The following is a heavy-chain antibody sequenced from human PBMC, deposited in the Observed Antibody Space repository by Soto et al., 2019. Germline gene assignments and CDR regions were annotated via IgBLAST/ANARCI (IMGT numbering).Heavy chain of an antibody. CDR1: GYTFTSYG. D-gene: IGHD2-15*01. CDR2: ISAYNGNT. CDR3: AREERSGYCSGGSCYSLSNWFDP. J-gene: IGHJ5*02. V-gene: IGHV1-18*01. Sequence: ASVKVSCKASGYTFTSYGISWVRQAPGQGLEWMGWISAYNGNTNYAQKLQGRVTMTTDTSTSTAYMELRSLRSDDTAVYYCAREERSGYCSGGSCYSLSNWFDPWGQGTLVTVS.